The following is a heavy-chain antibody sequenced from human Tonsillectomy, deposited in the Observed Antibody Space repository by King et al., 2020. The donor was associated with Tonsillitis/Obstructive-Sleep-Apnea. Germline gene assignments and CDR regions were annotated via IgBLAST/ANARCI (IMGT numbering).Heavy chain of an antibody. CDR1: GYTLISYY. Sequence: VQLVQSGAEVKKPGASVKVSCKASGYTLISYYMHWVRQAPGQGLEWMGIINPSGGSTTYAQKFQGRVTMTRDPSTSTVYMELSSLRSEDTALYYCARAGIGGIASWVYYYYYMDVWGKGTTVTVSS. J-gene: IGHJ6*03. CDR2: INPSGGST. CDR3: ARAGIGGIASWVYYYYYMDV. D-gene: IGHD6-13*01. V-gene: IGHV1-46*01.